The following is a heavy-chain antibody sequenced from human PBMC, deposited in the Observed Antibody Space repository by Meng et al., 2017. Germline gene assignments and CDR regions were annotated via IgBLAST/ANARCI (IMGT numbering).Heavy chain of an antibody. D-gene: IGHD2-21*01. CDR3: ARHPPIYGGIA. Sequence: GGSLRLSCAASGFTFSSYSMNWVRQAPGKGLEWVSSISSSSSYIYYADSVKGRFTISRDNAKNSLYLQMNSLRAEDTAVYYCARHPPIYGGIAWGQGTLVTVSS. CDR2: ISSSSSYI. J-gene: IGHJ5*02. CDR1: GFTFSSYS. V-gene: IGHV3-21*01.